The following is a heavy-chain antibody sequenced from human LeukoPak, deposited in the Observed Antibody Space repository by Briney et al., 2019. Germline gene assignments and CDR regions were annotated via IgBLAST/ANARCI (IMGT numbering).Heavy chain of an antibody. CDR1: GGTFSSYA. J-gene: IGHJ6*02. D-gene: IGHD6-19*01. CDR2: IIPIFGTA. CDR3: ARVDSSGWYEYYYGMDV. V-gene: IGHV1-69*13. Sequence: SVKVSCKASGGTFSSYAISWVRQAPGQGLEWMGGIIPIFGTANYAQKFQGRVTITADESTSTAYMELSSLRSEDTAVYYCARVDSSGWYEYYYGMDVWGRGTTVTVSS.